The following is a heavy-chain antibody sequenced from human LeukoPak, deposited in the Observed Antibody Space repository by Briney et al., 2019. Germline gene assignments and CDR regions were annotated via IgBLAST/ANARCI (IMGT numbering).Heavy chain of an antibody. J-gene: IGHJ4*02. D-gene: IGHD3-16*02. V-gene: IGHV3-30*18. Sequence: PGTSLRLPCTASGFTLSSFGMHWVRQAPGKGLERVAVISYDGSNKYYADSVKGRFTISRDNSKNTLYLQMNSLRAEDTAVYYCAKEVWGSYRYLNYWGQGTLVTVSS. CDR3: AKEVWGSYRYLNY. CDR2: ISYDGSNK. CDR1: GFTLSSFG.